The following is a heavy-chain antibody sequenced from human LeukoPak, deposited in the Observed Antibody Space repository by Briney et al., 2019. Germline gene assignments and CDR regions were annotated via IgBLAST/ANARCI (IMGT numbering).Heavy chain of an antibody. CDR1: GFTFSSYA. CDR3: ARELTPYYYMDV. Sequence: PGGSLRLSCAASGFTFSSYAMHWVRQAPGKGLEWVAVISYDGSNKYYADSVKGRFTISRDNSKNTLYLQMNSLRAEDTAVYYCARELTPYYYMDVWGKGTTVTIS. CDR2: ISYDGSNK. V-gene: IGHV3-30*04. J-gene: IGHJ6*03. D-gene: IGHD2-15*01.